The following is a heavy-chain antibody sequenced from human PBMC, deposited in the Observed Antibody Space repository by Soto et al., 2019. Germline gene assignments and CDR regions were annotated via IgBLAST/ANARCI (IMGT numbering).Heavy chain of an antibody. CDR3: ATIFGSGYRAFDY. CDR2: IIPYLSVS. J-gene: IGHJ4*02. D-gene: IGHD3-3*01. V-gene: IGHV1-69*02. Sequence: QVQLVQSGAEVTKPGSSLRVSCKASGDTFNFYTINWVRQAPGLGLEWLGRIIPYLSVSNYAHKFQGRGTITADKSTNTAYMEGRSLISEETAMDYCATIFGSGYRAFDYWGQGARFTVSS. CDR1: GDTFNFYT.